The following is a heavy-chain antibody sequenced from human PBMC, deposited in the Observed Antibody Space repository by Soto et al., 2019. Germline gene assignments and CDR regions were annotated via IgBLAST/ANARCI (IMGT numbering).Heavy chain of an antibody. CDR3: ARQGFGPLHGLVDV. CDR1: AGSISSYS. J-gene: IGHJ6*02. D-gene: IGHD3-10*01. Sequence: VQLQESGPGLVKPSETLSLSCTVSAGSISSYSWSWFRQSTGKRMEWIGYVHHSWGSSYNPSLQSRVAISLDTSKSQFSLKVTSVTATDTAVYYCARQGFGPLHGLVDVWGQGTTVTVSS. V-gene: IGHV4-59*08. CDR2: VHHSWGS.